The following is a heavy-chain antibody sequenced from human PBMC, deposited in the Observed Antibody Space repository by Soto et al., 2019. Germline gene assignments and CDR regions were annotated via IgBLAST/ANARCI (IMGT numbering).Heavy chain of an antibody. CDR3: AKRRGAGGHFAY. CDR2: VSIGGST. J-gene: IGHJ4*02. CDR1: GFTVSSYA. Sequence: DVQLLESGGGLVQPEGSLRLSCAASGFTVSSYAMGWVRQGPGKGLEWVAVVSIGGSTHYADSVRGRFTISRDNSKNTLSLQMKSLTAEDTAVYFCAKRRGAGGHFAYWGPGALVTVSS. D-gene: IGHD2-15*01. V-gene: IGHV3-23*01.